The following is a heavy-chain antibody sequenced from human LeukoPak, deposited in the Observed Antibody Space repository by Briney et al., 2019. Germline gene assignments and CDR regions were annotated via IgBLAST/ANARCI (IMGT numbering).Heavy chain of an antibody. J-gene: IGHJ4*02. V-gene: IGHV4-34*01. CDR2: INHSGST. CDR1: GGSFSGYY. D-gene: IGHD2-2*02. Sequence: KPSETLSLTCAVYGGSFSGYYWSWIRQPPGKGLEWIGEINHSGSTNYNPSLKSRVTISVDTSKNQLSLKLSSVTAADTAVYYCARHIVVVPAAIHHFDYWGQGTLVTVSS. CDR3: ARHIVVVPAAIHHFDY.